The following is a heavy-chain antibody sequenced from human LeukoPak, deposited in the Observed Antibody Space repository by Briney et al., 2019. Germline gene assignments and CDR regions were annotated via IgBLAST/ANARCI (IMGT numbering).Heavy chain of an antibody. Sequence: GGSLRLSCAASGFTFSSYSMNWVRQAPGKGLEWVSSISSSSSYIYYADSVKGRFTISRDNSKNTLYLQMNSLRAEDTALYYCARLSAYYYGSFFYYYMDVWGKGTTVTVSS. CDR1: GFTFSSYS. D-gene: IGHD3-10*01. J-gene: IGHJ6*03. CDR2: ISSSSSYI. V-gene: IGHV3-21*01. CDR3: ARLSAYYYGSFFYYYMDV.